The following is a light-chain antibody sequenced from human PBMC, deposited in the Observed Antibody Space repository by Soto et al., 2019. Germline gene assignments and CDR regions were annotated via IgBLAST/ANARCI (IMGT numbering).Light chain of an antibody. CDR3: AAWDDSLNGLV. CDR1: SSNIGSNT. J-gene: IGLJ2*01. V-gene: IGLV1-44*01. CDR2: SNN. Sequence: QSVLTQPPSASGTPGQRVTISCSGSSSNIGSNTVNWYQQLPGTAPKLLIYSNNQRPSGVPDRFSRSKSGTSASLAISGLQSEDEAHYYCAAWDDSLNGLVFGGGTKLTVL.